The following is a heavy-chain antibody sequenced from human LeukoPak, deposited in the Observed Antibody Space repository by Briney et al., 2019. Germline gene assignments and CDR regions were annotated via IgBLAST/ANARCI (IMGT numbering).Heavy chain of an antibody. D-gene: IGHD4-23*01. V-gene: IGHV3-30*02. CDR1: GVTFSSYG. CDR2: IRYDGSNK. J-gene: IGHJ4*02. Sequence: GGSLRLSCAASGVTFSSYGMHWVRQAPGKGLEWVAFIRYDGSNKYYADSVKGRFTISRDNSKNTLYLQMNSLRAVDTAAYYCASNPAGPTVAAGDYWGQGTLVTVSS. CDR3: ASNPAGPTVAAGDY.